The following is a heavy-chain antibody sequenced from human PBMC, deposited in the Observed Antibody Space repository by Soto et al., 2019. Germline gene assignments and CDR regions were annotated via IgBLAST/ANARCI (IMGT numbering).Heavy chain of an antibody. J-gene: IGHJ3*02. CDR2: ISGNGGST. CDR3: AKRLFAIVVVGGYDI. Sequence: PGGSLRLSCVGSGLTVSSYAMGWVRQAPGKGLEWVSDISGNGGSTYYAESVKGRFTISRDNSKNTLFLEMNSLRVEDTAVYYCAKRLFAIVVVGGYDIWGQGTKVTVSS. V-gene: IGHV3-23*01. D-gene: IGHD5-18*01. CDR1: GLTVSSYA.